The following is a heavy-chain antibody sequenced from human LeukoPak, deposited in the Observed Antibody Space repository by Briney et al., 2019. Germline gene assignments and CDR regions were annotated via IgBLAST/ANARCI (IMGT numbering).Heavy chain of an antibody. D-gene: IGHD5-12*01. CDR3: AKPEDSGYDGLV. J-gene: IGHJ4*02. CDR2: IYSGGST. V-gene: IGHV3-53*01. CDR1: GFTVSSNY. Sequence: GGSLRLSCAASGFTVSSNYMSWVRQAPGKGLGWVSVIYSGGSTYYADSVKGRFTISRDNSKNTLYLQMNSLRAEDTAVYYCAKPEDSGYDGLVWGQGTLVTVSS.